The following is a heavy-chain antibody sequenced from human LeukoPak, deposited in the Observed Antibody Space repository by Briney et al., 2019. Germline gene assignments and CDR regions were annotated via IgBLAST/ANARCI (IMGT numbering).Heavy chain of an antibody. D-gene: IGHD3-10*01. Sequence: GGSLRLSCAASGFTFSNYAMTWVRQAPGKGLEWLSTVSGNGDSTYYADSVKGRFTISRDNAKNSLYLQMNSLRDEDTAVYYCARDYGSGNYYNRNDYWGQGTLVTVSS. V-gene: IGHV3-23*01. CDR1: GFTFSNYA. CDR3: ARDYGSGNYYNRNDY. J-gene: IGHJ4*02. CDR2: VSGNGDST.